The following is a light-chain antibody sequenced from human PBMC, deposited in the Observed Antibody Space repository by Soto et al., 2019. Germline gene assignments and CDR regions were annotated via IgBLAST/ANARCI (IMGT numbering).Light chain of an antibody. CDR3: MQALQTTPVT. Sequence: DIVMTQSPLSLPVTPGAPASISCRSSQSLLHSNGYNYLDWYLQKPGQSPQLLIYLGSNRASGVPDRFSGSGSGTDFTLKISRVEAEDVGVYYCMQALQTTPVTFGQGTKLEIK. J-gene: IGKJ2*01. CDR2: LGS. CDR1: QSLLHSNGYNY. V-gene: IGKV2-28*01.